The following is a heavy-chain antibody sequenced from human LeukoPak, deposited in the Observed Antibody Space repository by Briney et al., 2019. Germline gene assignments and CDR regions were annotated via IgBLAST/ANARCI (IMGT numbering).Heavy chain of an antibody. D-gene: IGHD6-19*01. Sequence: HSGGSLRLSCAASGFTFSGYWMHWVRQAPGKGLEWVALIWYDGSRDYYVDFVKGRFTVSRDNSKNTLYLQMKNLRAEDTAVYYCATVRGSDWYMDYWGQGTLVTVSS. CDR3: ATVRGSDWYMDY. V-gene: IGHV3-33*08. CDR2: IWYDGSRD. CDR1: GFTFSGYW. J-gene: IGHJ4*02.